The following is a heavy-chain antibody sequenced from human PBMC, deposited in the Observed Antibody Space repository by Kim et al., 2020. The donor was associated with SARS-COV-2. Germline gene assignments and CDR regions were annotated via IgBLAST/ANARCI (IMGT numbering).Heavy chain of an antibody. V-gene: IGHV3-30*02. D-gene: IGHD2-15*01. CDR2: IWYDGSNK. Sequence: GGSLRLSCAASGFSFSSYDMHWVRQAPGKGLEWVAVIWYDGSNKYYADSVKGRFTISRDNSKNTLYLQMNSLRAEDTAVYYCAKDRGYCSGGSCYPTPFGGMDVWGAGATVTLSS. CDR1: GFSFSSYD. J-gene: IGHJ6*02. CDR3: AKDRGYCSGGSCYPTPFGGMDV.